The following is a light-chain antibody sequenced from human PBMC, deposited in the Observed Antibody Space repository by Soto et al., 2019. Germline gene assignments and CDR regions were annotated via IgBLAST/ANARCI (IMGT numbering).Light chain of an antibody. V-gene: IGKV3-20*01. CDR1: QSVSSN. J-gene: IGKJ5*01. Sequence: ETVLTQSPATLSFSPGERATLSCRASQSVSSNLAWYQQKPGQAPRLLIYGASNRATGIPDRFSGSASGTDFTLTINRLEPEDFAVYYCQLYGISPHFGQGTRLEI. CDR2: GAS. CDR3: QLYGISPH.